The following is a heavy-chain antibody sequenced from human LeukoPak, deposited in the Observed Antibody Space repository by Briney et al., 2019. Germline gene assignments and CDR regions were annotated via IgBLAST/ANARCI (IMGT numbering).Heavy chain of an antibody. V-gene: IGHV1-3*01. CDR3: ARDKWAYFGSGSYDY. J-gene: IGHJ4*02. Sequence: ASVKVSCKASGYTFTSYAMHGVRQAPGQSLERMGWINSGNGNTKYSQKFQGRVTITRDTSASTAYMELSSLRSEDTAVYYCARDKWAYFGSGSYDYWGQGTLVTVSS. CDR1: GYTFTSYA. CDR2: INSGNGNT. D-gene: IGHD3-10*01.